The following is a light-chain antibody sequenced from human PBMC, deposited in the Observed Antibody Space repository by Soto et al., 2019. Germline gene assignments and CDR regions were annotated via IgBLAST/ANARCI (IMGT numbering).Light chain of an antibody. J-gene: IGLJ1*01. CDR3: SSYAGSDTFV. Sequence: QSVLTQPASVSGSPGQSITISCTGTSGDVGAYNFVSWYQQHPGKAPKLIVYHVSDRPSGFSSRFSGSKSGNSASLTISGLHAEDEADCYCSSYAGSDTFVFGTGTKVTVL. CDR2: HVS. CDR1: SGDVGAYNF. V-gene: IGLV2-14*03.